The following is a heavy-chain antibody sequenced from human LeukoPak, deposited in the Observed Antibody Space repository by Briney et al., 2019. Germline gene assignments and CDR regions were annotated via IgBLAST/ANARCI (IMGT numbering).Heavy chain of an antibody. CDR1: GFTFSKYW. Sequence: GGSLRLSCAASGFTFSKYWIQWVRHAPGKGLVWLSHINFDGSITTYAYSVRGRFTISRDNAKNTLYLQMNSLRAEDTAVYYCARADIFDYWGQGTLVTVSS. J-gene: IGHJ4*02. CDR3: ARADIFDY. CDR2: INFDGSIT. D-gene: IGHD2-15*01. V-gene: IGHV3-74*01.